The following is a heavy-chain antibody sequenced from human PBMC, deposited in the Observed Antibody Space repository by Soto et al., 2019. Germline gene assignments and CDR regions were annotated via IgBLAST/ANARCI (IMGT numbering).Heavy chain of an antibody. D-gene: IGHD5-12*01. J-gene: IGHJ4*02. V-gene: IGHV1-69*13. CDR2: IIPIFGTA. CDR3: AIFEETATIFY. CDR1: GGTFSSYA. Sequence: SVKVSCKASGGTFSSYAISWVRQARGQGLEWMGGIIPIFGTANYAQKFQGRVTITAHESTSTAYMELSSLRSEDTAVYYCAIFEETATIFYWGQGTLVTVSS.